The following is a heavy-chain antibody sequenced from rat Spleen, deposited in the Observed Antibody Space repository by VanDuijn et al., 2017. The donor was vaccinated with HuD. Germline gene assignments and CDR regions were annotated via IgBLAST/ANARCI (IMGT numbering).Heavy chain of an antibody. Sequence: EVQLVESGGGLVQPGRSLKLSCAASGFTFSNYGMAWVRQTPTKGLEWVASISTGGSTYYPDSVKGRFTISRDNAKSTLYLQMNSLRSEDTATYYCATDGAYWGQGTLVTVSS. CDR3: ATDGAY. CDR2: ISTGGST. J-gene: IGHJ3*01. V-gene: IGHV5-27*01. CDR1: GFTFSNYG.